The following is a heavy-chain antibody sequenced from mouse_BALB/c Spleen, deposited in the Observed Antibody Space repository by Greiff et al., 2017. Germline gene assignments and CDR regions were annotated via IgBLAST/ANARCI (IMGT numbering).Heavy chain of an antibody. CDR2: ISYSGST. CDR3: ARFLWLRQGVYYAMDY. V-gene: IGHV3-8*02. Sequence: EVKLVESGPSLVKPSQTLSLTCSVTGDSITSGYWNWIRKFPGNKLEYMGYISYSGSTYYNPSLKSRISITRDTSKNQYYLQLNSVTTEDTATYYCARFLWLRQGVYYAMDYWGQGTSVTVSS. J-gene: IGHJ4*01. CDR1: GDSITSGY. D-gene: IGHD2-2*01.